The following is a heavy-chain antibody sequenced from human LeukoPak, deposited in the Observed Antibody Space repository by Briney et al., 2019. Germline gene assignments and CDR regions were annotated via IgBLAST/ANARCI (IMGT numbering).Heavy chain of an antibody. Sequence: PLASVKVSCKAFGYTFTSYDINWVRQATGQGLEWMGWMNPNSGNTGYAQKFQGRVTMTRNTSISTAYMELSSLRSEDRAVYYCARFTDTAMVQVYWGQGTLVTVSS. D-gene: IGHD5-18*01. V-gene: IGHV1-8*01. CDR3: ARFTDTAMVQVY. CDR1: GYTFTSYD. J-gene: IGHJ4*02. CDR2: MNPNSGNT.